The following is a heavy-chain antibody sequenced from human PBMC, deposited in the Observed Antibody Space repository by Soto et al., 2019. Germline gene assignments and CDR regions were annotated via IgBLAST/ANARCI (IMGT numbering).Heavy chain of an antibody. CDR2: ILNDGSNK. D-gene: IGHD3-22*01. CDR3: AKEWVYDSSGWSFDY. Sequence: PGGSLRLSCAASGFDFDSHNMNWVRQAPGKGLEWVAVILNDGSNKYYADSVKGRFTISRDNSKNTLYLQMNSLRAEDTAVFYCAKEWVYDSSGWSFDYWGQGTLVTVSS. J-gene: IGHJ4*02. V-gene: IGHV3-30*18. CDR1: GFDFDSHN.